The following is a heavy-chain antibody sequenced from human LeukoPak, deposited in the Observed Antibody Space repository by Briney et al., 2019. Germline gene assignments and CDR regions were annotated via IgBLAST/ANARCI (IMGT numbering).Heavy chain of an antibody. D-gene: IGHD3/OR15-3a*01. V-gene: IGHV4-39*01. J-gene: IGHJ3*01. CDR3: ARRRHNFDFYDV. CDR1: GDSIISNIYW. Sequence: SETLSLTCTVSGDSIISNIYWWDWVRLPPGKGLEWIGATFYTGRTFYSPSLKSRVTISVDTSKNQFSLDLSSATAANTAVYYCARRRHNFDFYDVWGQGTRVTVSS. CDR2: TFYTGRT.